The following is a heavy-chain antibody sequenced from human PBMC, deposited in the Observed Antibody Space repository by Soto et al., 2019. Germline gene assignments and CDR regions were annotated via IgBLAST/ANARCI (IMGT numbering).Heavy chain of an antibody. CDR1: GFTFNNYG. V-gene: IGHV3-30*03. CDR3: ATGCGRGYDLCGS. Sequence: QVQLVESGGGVVQPGRSLRLSCTASGFTFNNYGIHWVRQAPGKGLEWVAVISGDGSSEYYADSVKGRFTISRDNYKNTLYLQMNSVTTEETAVFYCATGCGRGYDLCGSWGQGTLVTVSS. J-gene: IGHJ5*02. D-gene: IGHD5-12*01. CDR2: ISGDGSSE.